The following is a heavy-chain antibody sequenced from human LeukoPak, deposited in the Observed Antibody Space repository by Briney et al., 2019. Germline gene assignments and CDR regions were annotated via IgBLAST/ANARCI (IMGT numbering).Heavy chain of an antibody. D-gene: IGHD2/OR15-2a*01. J-gene: IGHJ4*02. Sequence: PGGSLRLSCAASGFTVSSNYMSWVRQAPGKRLEWVSVIYSGGSTYYADSVKGRFTISRDNSKNTLYLQMNSLRAEDTAVYYCANALIGSFDYWGQGTLVTVSS. CDR3: ANALIGSFDY. CDR2: IYSGGST. V-gene: IGHV3-66*01. CDR1: GFTVSSNY.